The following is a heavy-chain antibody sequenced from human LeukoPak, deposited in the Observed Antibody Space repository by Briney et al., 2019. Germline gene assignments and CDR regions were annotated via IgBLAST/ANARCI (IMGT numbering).Heavy chain of an antibody. CDR3: ARDRKWELLPLDY. CDR1: GFTFSSYA. Sequence: GSLRLSCAASGFTFSSYAMHWVRQAPGKGLEWVAVISYDGRNKYYADSVKGRLTIPRDNSKNALYLQMNSLRAEDTAVYYCARDRKWELLPLDYWGQGTLVTVSS. CDR2: ISYDGRNK. V-gene: IGHV3-30*04. D-gene: IGHD1-26*01. J-gene: IGHJ4*02.